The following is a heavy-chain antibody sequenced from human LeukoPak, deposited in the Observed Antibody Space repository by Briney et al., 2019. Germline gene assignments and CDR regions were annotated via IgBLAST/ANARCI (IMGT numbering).Heavy chain of an antibody. D-gene: IGHD4-23*01. V-gene: IGHV2-5*01. CDR2: IYWNDDK. Sequence: SGPTLVKPPQTLTLTCTFSGFSLSTSGVGVGWIRQPPGKALEWLALIYWNDDKRYSTSLKSRLTTTKDTSKNQVVLTMTNMDPVDTATYYCAHVSYDYGGNSVPYFDYWGQGTLVTVSS. CDR3: AHVSYDYGGNSVPYFDY. CDR1: GFSLSTSGVG. J-gene: IGHJ4*02.